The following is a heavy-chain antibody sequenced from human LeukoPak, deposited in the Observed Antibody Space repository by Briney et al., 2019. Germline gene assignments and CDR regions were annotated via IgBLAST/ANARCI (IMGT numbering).Heavy chain of an antibody. CDR1: GFTFSDYW. CDR3: ARDGISSVFDL. J-gene: IGHJ4*02. V-gene: IGHV3-33*08. D-gene: IGHD6-6*01. Sequence: SGGSLRLSCAASGFTFSDYWMHWVGQAPGKGLVWVTFVSCDGSDKYFADSVKGRFTISRDNSKSTLYLQMNSLRVEDTAVYYCARDGISSVFDLWGQGTLVTVSS. CDR2: VSCDGSDK.